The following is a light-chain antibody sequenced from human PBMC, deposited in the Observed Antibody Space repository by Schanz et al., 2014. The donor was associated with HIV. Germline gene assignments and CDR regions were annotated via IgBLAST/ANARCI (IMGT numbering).Light chain of an antibody. J-gene: IGKJ4*01. CDR3: QQYFSTPPT. CDR1: QSVLYSSNNRDY. CDR2: WAS. Sequence: DIVMTQSPDSLAVSLGERATINCKSSQSVLYSSNNRDYLAWYQQKPGQPPKLLISWASARESGVPDRFSGSGSGTDFTLTISGLQAEDVAVYYCQQYFSTPPTFGGGTKVEIK. V-gene: IGKV4-1*01.